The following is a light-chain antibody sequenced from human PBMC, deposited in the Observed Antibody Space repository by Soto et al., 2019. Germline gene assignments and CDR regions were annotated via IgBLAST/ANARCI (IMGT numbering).Light chain of an antibody. CDR2: RNS. J-gene: IGLJ2*01. V-gene: IGLV1-47*01. Sequence: QSVLTQPPSASGTPGQRVTISCSGSSSNIRSNYVYWYQQLPGTVPQLLIYRNSERPSGVPDRFSGSKSGTSASLAISGLRSEDEGDYYCAAWDDSLSGVGFGGGTKLTVL. CDR3: AAWDDSLSGVG. CDR1: SSNIRSNY.